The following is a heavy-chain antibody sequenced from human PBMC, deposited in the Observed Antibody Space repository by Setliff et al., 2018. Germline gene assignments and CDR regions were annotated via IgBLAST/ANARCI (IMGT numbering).Heavy chain of an antibody. D-gene: IGHD2-15*01. CDR2: ISYDGTIT. J-gene: IGHJ4*03. CDR3: ASSSGGNYEAYFDY. CDR1: GFLYSNNA. Sequence: PGGSLRLSCAASGFLYSNNAFHWVRQTPGKGLEWVAVISYDGTITHYVDSVKGRFSISRDNSQNTLYLQMNSLSPEDTALYYCASSSGGNYEAYFDYWGQGRMVTVSS. V-gene: IGHV3-30*04.